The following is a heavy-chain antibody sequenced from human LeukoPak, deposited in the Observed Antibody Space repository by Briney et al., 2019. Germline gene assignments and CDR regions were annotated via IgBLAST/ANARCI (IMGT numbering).Heavy chain of an antibody. J-gene: IGHJ3*02. Sequence: GGSLRLSCAASGFTFSSYWMSWVRQAPGKGLEWVANIKQDGSEKYYVDSVKGRFTISRDNAKNSLYLQMNSLRAEDTAVYYCARDAGRYSSGWYPGDAFDIWGQGTMVTVSS. CDR3: ARDAGRYSSGWYPGDAFDI. CDR2: IKQDGSEK. CDR1: GFTFSSYW. V-gene: IGHV3-7*01. D-gene: IGHD6-19*01.